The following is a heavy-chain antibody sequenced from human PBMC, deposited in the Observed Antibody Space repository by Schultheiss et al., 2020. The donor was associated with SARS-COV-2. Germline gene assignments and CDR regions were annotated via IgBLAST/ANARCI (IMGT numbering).Heavy chain of an antibody. V-gene: IGHV5-51*01. CDR3: ARLTRIPLHGMDV. D-gene: IGHD2-2*02. CDR1: GSTFFSHW. Sequence: GESLKISCKGVGSTFFSHWIAWVRQKPGKGLEWMGIVFPGDSDAKYSPSFQGQVTFSADKSINVAYLQWNSLKASDTAVYYCARLTRIPLHGMDVWGQGTTVTVSS. CDR2: VFPGDSDA. J-gene: IGHJ6*02.